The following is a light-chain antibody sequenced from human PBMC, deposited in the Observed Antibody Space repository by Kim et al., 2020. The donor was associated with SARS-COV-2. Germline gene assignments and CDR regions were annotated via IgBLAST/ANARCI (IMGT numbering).Light chain of an antibody. CDR1: YIGGKS. CDR2: YDS. CDR3: QVWDNTGDHPV. V-gene: IGLV3-21*04. Sequence: APGKAARMTCGGTYIGGKSVPWYQQKPGQAPVLVIYYDSDRPSGIPERFSGSNSGNRATLSISRVEAGDEADYYCQVWDNTGDHPVFGGGTQLTVL. J-gene: IGLJ3*02.